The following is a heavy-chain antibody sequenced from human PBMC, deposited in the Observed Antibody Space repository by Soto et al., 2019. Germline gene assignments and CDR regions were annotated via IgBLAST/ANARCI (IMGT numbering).Heavy chain of an antibody. CDR3: ARHDFDLGNGMDV. J-gene: IGHJ6*02. CDR1: GFTFSDYE. V-gene: IGHV3-48*03. CDR2: ITSSSRTI. D-gene: IGHD3-3*01. Sequence: DVKLLESGGGLVEPGGSLRLSCTASGFTFSDYEMNWVRQAPGKGLEWVSYITSSSRTIHYADSVKGRLIISRDNAKNSLYLQMNSLRGEDTATYYCARHDFDLGNGMDVWGQGTTVTVSS.